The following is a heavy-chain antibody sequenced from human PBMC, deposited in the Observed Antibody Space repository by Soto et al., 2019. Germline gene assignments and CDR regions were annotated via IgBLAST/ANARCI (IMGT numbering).Heavy chain of an antibody. CDR2: ISPNSDRT. J-gene: IGHJ4*02. D-gene: IGHD2-2*01. V-gene: IGHV3-23*01. CDR1: GFTFSSYS. Sequence: VVSLRISCVGSGFTFSSYSMIWGRQAPGKGLEWVSSISPNSDRTYYADSVKGRFSIARDNSKSTLYLQMNSLGAEDTAVYYCARLDPGYCSSTSCRDFDYWGQGTLVTVSS. CDR3: ARLDPGYCSSTSCRDFDY.